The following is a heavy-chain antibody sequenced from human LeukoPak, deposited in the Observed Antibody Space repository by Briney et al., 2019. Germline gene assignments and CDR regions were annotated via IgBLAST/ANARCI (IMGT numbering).Heavy chain of an antibody. CDR2: IDGGGGRT. CDR1: GFAISSYA. V-gene: IGHV3-23*01. Sequence: GGSLRLSCTASGFAISSYAMSWVRQAPGVGLGWVSAIDGGGGRTWHADSVRGRFTISRDNSKNTLFMQMNSLRAEDTAVYYCAKDFYDSSGSRYDYWGQGTLVTVSS. J-gene: IGHJ4*02. D-gene: IGHD3-22*01. CDR3: AKDFYDSSGSRYDY.